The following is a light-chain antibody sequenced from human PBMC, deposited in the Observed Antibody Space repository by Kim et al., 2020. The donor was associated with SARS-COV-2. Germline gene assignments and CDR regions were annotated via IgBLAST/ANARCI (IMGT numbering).Light chain of an antibody. V-gene: IGKV3-11*01. CDR2: DAS. CDR1: QSLSSY. CDR3: QQRSNWLWT. J-gene: IGKJ1*01. Sequence: EIVLTQSPATLSLSPGERATLSCRASQSLSSYLAWYQQKPGQAPRLLIYDASNRASGIPARFSGSGSGTDFTLTISSLEPEDFAVYYCQQRSNWLWTFGQGTKVDIK.